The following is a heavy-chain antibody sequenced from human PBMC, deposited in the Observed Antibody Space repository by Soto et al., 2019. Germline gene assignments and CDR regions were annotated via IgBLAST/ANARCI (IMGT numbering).Heavy chain of an antibody. CDR3: AREKVTSGYPD. Sequence: QVQLVQSGAEVKKPGASVKVSCKASGYTFTSYEINWVRQATGQGLEWMGWMNPNSGNTAYAQKFQGRITMTRKTSISTAYMELSSLRSEDTAVYYCAREKVTSGYPDWGQGTLVTVSS. CDR2: MNPNSGNT. V-gene: IGHV1-8*01. J-gene: IGHJ4*02. CDR1: GYTFTSYE. D-gene: IGHD3-22*01.